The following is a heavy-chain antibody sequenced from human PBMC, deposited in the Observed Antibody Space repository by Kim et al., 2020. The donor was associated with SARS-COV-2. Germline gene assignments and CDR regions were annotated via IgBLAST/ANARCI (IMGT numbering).Heavy chain of an antibody. J-gene: IGHJ4*02. CDR3: AHSVAGTGEFDY. V-gene: IGHV2-5*01. D-gene: IGHD6-19*01. Sequence: YRPSLKSRLTITKDTSKNQVVLTMTHLDPVDTATYYCAHSVAGTGEFDYWGQGTLVTVSS.